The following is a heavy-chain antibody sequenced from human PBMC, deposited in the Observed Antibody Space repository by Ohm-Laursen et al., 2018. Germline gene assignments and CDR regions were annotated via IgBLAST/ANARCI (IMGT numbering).Heavy chain of an antibody. Sequence: SLRLSCAASGFTFSSYAMSWVRQAPGKGLDWVSAITASGGSTYYADSVKGRFTISRDNSKNTLYLQMNSLRAEDTAVYYCAKGPLWSIYCFDYWGQGTLVTVSA. J-gene: IGHJ4*02. CDR3: AKGPLWSIYCFDY. CDR2: ITASGGST. V-gene: IGHV3-23*01. CDR1: GFTFSSYA. D-gene: IGHD3-10*01.